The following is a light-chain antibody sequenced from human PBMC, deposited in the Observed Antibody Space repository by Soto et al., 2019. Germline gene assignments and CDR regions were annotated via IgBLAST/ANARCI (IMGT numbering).Light chain of an antibody. J-gene: IGLJ2*01. Sequence: SYELTQPPSVSVSPGQTASIPCSGDKLGDRFACWYQQKPGQSPVMVIYQDTRRPPGIPERFSGSNSGNTATLTISGTQAMDEADYYCQAWDSSTGVVFGGGTKVTVL. CDR2: QDT. V-gene: IGLV3-1*01. CDR3: QAWDSSTGVV. CDR1: KLGDRF.